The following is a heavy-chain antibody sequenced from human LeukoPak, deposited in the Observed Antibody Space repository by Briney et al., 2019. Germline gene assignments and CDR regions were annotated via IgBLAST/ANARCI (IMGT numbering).Heavy chain of an antibody. V-gene: IGHV3-21*01. CDR1: GFTFSSYS. CDR3: ARGDSSSWYYHYYYMDV. Sequence: PGGSLRLSCAASGFTFSSYSMNWVRQAPGKGLERVSSISSSSSYIYYADSVKGRFTISRDNAKNSLYLQMNSLRAEDTAVYYCARGDSSSWYYHYYYMDVWGKGTTVTVSS. CDR2: ISSSSSYI. J-gene: IGHJ6*03. D-gene: IGHD6-13*01.